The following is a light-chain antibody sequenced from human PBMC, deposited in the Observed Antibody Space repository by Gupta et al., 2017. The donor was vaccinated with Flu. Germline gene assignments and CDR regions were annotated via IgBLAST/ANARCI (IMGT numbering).Light chain of an antibody. J-gene: IGKJ4*01. CDR3: QQYNSYMLT. CDR2: KAS. V-gene: IGKV1-5*03. Sequence: DLQMPQSPSTLSASVGDRVTITCRASPSISSWLALYQQKPGKAPKLLFYKASSLESGVPSRFSGSGAGTEFTLTISSMQPDDFSTYYCQQYNSYMLTFGGGTKVEIK. CDR1: PSISSW.